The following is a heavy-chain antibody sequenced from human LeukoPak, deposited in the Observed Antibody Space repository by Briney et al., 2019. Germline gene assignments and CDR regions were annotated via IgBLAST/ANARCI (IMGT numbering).Heavy chain of an antibody. Sequence: SVKVSCKASGFTFTGSAVQWVRQARGQRLEWIGWIVVGSGNTNYAQKFQERVTITRDMSTSTAYMELSSLRSEDTAVYYCAARGVVEARAFDIWGQGTMVTVSS. CDR2: IVVGSGNT. CDR3: AARGVVEARAFDI. CDR1: GFTFTGSA. D-gene: IGHD2-15*01. V-gene: IGHV1-58*01. J-gene: IGHJ3*02.